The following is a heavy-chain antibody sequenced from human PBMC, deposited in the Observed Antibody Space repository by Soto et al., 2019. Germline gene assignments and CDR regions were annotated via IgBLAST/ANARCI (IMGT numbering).Heavy chain of an antibody. J-gene: IGHJ3*02. CDR1: GFTFSSYA. CDR2: ISSSGVNT. CDR3: ARDRGSYVGHDAFDI. V-gene: IGHV3-23*01. Sequence: GGSLRLSCVASGFTFSSYAMSWVRQAPGKGLEWVSAISSSGVNTYYADSVKGRFTISRDNSKNTLYLQMNSLRAEDTAVYYCARDRGSYVGHDAFDIWGQGTMVTVSS. D-gene: IGHD1-26*01.